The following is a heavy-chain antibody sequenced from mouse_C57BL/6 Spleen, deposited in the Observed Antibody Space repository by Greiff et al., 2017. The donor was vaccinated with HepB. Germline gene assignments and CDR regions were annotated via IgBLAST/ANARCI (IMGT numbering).Heavy chain of an antibody. J-gene: IGHJ2*01. CDR2: IYPGDGDT. V-gene: IGHV1-82*01. CDR3: ARSGYYFDY. CDR1: GYAFSSSW. D-gene: IGHD3-1*01. Sequence: SGPELVKPGASVKISCKASGYAFSSSWMNWVKQRPGKGLEWIGRIYPGDGDTNYNGKFKGKATLTADKSSSTAYIQLSSLTSEDSAVYFCARSGYYFDYWGQGTTLTVSS.